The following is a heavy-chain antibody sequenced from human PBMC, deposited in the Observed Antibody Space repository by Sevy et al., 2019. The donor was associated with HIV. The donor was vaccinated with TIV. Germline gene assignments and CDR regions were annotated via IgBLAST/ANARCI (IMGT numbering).Heavy chain of an antibody. Sequence: GGSLRLSCAASGFTFSSYDMSWVRQAPKKGLEWVSTISPSGGTTYYADSMKGPFIISRDNSKNPLYLQMDTLRAEDTAVYYCANQGHSSGWYYFDYWGQGTLVTVSS. CDR2: ISPSGGTT. D-gene: IGHD6-19*01. V-gene: IGHV3-23*01. CDR1: GFTFSSYD. J-gene: IGHJ4*02. CDR3: ANQGHSSGWYYFDY.